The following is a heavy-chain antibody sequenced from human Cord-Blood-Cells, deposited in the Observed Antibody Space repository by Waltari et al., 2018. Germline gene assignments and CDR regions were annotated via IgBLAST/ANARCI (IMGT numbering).Heavy chain of an antibody. CDR2: FDPEDGET. CDR1: GSTLTELS. J-gene: IGHJ2*01. CDR3: ATDLPVTTKYWYFDL. Sequence: QVQLVQSGAEVKKPGASVKVSCKVSGSTLTELSMHWVRQDPGKGLEWMGDFDPEDGETIYATKFQGRVTMTEDTSKDTAYMELSSLRSEETSVYYCATDLPVTTKYWYFDLWGRGTLVTVSS. D-gene: IGHD4-17*01. V-gene: IGHV1-24*01.